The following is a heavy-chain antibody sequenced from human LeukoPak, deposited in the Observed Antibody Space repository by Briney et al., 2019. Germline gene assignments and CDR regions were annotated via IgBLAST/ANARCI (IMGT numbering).Heavy chain of an antibody. V-gene: IGHV3-74*01. J-gene: IGHJ4*02. D-gene: IGHD2-2*01. CDR2: ISPDGSNT. Sequence: GGSLRLSCAASGFNFKSYWMHWVRQFPGKGLMWVSRISPDGSNTDYADSVKGRFTISRDNTKNTLYLQMNSLRAEDTAVYYCARANWEHCSRATCNPYYFDYWGQGTLVTVSA. CDR1: GFNFKSYW. CDR3: ARANWEHCSRATCNPYYFDY.